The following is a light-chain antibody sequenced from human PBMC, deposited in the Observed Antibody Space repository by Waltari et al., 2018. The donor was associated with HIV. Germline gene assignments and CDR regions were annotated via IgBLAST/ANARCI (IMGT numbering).Light chain of an antibody. Sequence: DIVMTQSPDSLAVSLGERATINCTSSQSVLNTSNNKNYLAWYQHKPGQPPRLLIYWASTRNSGVPDRFSGSGSGTDFTLTITSVQAEDVAVYCCQQFSTTPGFGPGTKVHI. CDR1: QSVLNTSNNKNY. CDR3: QQFSTTPG. J-gene: IGKJ3*01. CDR2: WAS. V-gene: IGKV4-1*01.